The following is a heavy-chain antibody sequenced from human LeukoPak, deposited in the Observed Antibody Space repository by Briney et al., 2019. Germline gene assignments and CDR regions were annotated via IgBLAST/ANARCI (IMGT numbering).Heavy chain of an antibody. V-gene: IGHV3-48*01. Sequence: PGGSLRLSCAASGFTFTTYSMNWVRQAPGKGLEWVSYITNSGDATYYADSVKGRLTISRDNAKNSLNLQMNSLRAEDTAVYYCAGRRIPKQFDYWGQGTLVTVSS. CDR3: AGRRIPKQFDY. CDR2: ITNSGDAT. CDR1: GFTFTTYS. D-gene: IGHD5-18*01. J-gene: IGHJ4*02.